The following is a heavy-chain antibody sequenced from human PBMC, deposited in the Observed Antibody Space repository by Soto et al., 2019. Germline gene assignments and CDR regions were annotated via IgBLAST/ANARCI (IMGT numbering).Heavy chain of an antibody. Sequence: SETLSLTCAVSGGSISSGGYSWSWIRQPPGKGLEWIGYIYHSGSTYYNPSLKSRVTISVDRSKNQFSLKLSSVTAADTAVYYCARGVTAGTVVMGPFDYWGQGTLVTVSS. CDR3: ARGVTAGTVVMGPFDY. CDR1: GGSISSGGYS. D-gene: IGHD2-15*01. V-gene: IGHV4-30-2*01. CDR2: IYHSGST. J-gene: IGHJ4*02.